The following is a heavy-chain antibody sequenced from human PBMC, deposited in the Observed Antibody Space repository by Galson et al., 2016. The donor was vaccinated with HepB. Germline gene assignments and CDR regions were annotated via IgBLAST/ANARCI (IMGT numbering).Heavy chain of an antibody. CDR1: GFTFSNYD. CDR3: VTGRYYGGFDY. Sequence: SLRLSCAASGFTSGFTFSNYDMHWVRQIPGKGLEWVSAIGIAADTYYPGPVKGRFTISRENAKNSLYLQMNSLRAGDTAVYYCVTGRYYGGFDYWGQGTLVTVSS. V-gene: IGHV3-13*01. D-gene: IGHD1-26*01. J-gene: IGHJ4*02. CDR2: IGIAADT.